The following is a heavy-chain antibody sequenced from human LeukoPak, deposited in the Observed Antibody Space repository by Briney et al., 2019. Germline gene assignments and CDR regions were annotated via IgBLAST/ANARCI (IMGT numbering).Heavy chain of an antibody. CDR2: ISNDGSNK. Sequence: GGSLRLSCAASGFTFSSYGVHWVRQAPGGGLEWVAVISNDGSNKYYAASVKGRFTISRDNSKNTLYLQMNSLRVEDTAVYYCAKXAGXDTXXXGYWGQGTLXTVSS. CDR1: GFTFSSYG. J-gene: IGHJ4*02. V-gene: IGHV3-30*18. CDR3: AKXAGXDTXXXGY.